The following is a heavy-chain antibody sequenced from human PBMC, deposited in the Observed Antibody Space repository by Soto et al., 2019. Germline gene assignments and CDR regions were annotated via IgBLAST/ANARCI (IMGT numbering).Heavy chain of an antibody. CDR1: GFSLSTHRVG. CDR2: IYHDDDK. V-gene: IGHV2-5*02. J-gene: IGHJ3*02. D-gene: IGHD2-15*01. CDR3: APAPHPLLDDPFDI. Sequence: QITLKESGPTLVKPTQTLTLTCTFSGFSLSTHRVGVGWIRQPPGKALQWLALIYHDDDKRYSPSLKNRLTITQDTSNNQVVLTMTNMGPVDTATYFCAPAPHPLLDDPFDIWGQGTMVTVSS.